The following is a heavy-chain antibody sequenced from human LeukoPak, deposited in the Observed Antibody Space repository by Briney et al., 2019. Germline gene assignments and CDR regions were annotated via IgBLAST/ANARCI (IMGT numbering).Heavy chain of an antibody. J-gene: IGHJ5*02. CDR3: ARRLYSSSGDPVSDP. Sequence: ASVKVSCKASGYTFTGYYMHWVRQAPGQGLEWMGWINPNSGGTNYAQKFQGRVTMTRVTSISTAYMELRRLRSDDTAVYYCARRLYSSSGDPVSDPWGQGTLVTVSS. CDR2: INPNSGGT. CDR1: GYTFTGYY. V-gene: IGHV1-2*02. D-gene: IGHD6-13*01.